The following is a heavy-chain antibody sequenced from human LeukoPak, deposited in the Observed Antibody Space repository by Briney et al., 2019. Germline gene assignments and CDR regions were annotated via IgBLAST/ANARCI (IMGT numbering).Heavy chain of an antibody. Sequence: GRSLRLSCAASGFTFSSYVMHWVRQAPGKGLEWVAVISYDGSNKYYADSVKGRFTISRDNSKNTLYLQMNSLRAEDTAVYYCAKTRSGYYYDSSGNNWFDPWGQGTLVTVSS. CDR1: GFTFSSYV. CDR2: ISYDGSNK. J-gene: IGHJ5*02. V-gene: IGHV3-30*04. D-gene: IGHD3-22*01. CDR3: AKTRSGYYYDSSGNNWFDP.